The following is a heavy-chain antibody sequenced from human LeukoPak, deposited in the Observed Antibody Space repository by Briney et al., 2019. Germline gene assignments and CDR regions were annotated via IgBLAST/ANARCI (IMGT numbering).Heavy chain of an antibody. CDR2: IYPGDSDS. V-gene: IGHV5-51*01. CDR1: GYTIANSW. CDR3: ARAYAHGWNPGLVAT. J-gene: IGHJ5*02. Sequence: GASLKISCGYTIANSWIGWVRQRPGKGLGWLGIIYPGDSDSRYNPSFQGAVTISADKSTNTPYLQWNSLKASDTAIYYCARAYAHGWNPGLVATWGQGALVTVSS. D-gene: IGHD1-1*01.